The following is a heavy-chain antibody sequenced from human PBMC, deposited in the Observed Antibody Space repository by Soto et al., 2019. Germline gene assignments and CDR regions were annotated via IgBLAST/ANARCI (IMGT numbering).Heavy chain of an antibody. CDR3: AKSLSAIPGDS. Sequence: EVQLVESGGGLIQSGASLRLSCAASGFTFSSYWMSWVRQGPGKGPEWVANIKQDGSEIYYVDSVKGRFTISRDNAKSSLYLQMTSLRAEDTAVYHCAKSLSAIPGDSWGQGTLVTVSS. J-gene: IGHJ4*02. CDR1: GFTFSSYW. V-gene: IGHV3-7*05. D-gene: IGHD2-2*01. CDR2: IKQDGSEI.